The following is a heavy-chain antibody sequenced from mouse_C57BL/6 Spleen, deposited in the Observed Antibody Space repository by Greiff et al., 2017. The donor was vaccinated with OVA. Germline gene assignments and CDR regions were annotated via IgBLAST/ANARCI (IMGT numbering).Heavy chain of an antibody. CDR3: TRERNFLFDY. Sequence: ESGAELVRPGASVTLSCKASGYTFTDYEMHWVKQTPVHGLEWIGAIDPETGGTAYNQKFKGKAILTADKSSSTAYMELRSLTSEDSAVYYCTRERNFLFDYWGQGTTLTVSS. CDR1: GYTFTDYE. J-gene: IGHJ2*01. V-gene: IGHV1-15*01. CDR2: IDPETGGT.